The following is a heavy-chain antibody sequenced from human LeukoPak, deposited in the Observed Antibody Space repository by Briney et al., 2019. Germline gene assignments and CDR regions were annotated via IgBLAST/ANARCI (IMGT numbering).Heavy chain of an antibody. V-gene: IGHV4-34*01. D-gene: IGHD3-22*01. CDR1: GGSFSGYY. J-gene: IGHJ4*02. CDR2: INHSGST. Sequence: SETLSLTCAVCGGSFSGYYWSWMRQPPGKGLEWIGEINHSGSTNYNPSLKSRVTISVDTSKNQFSLKLSSVTAADTAVYYCARSRPVWYYDSSCYYLDCWGGGSLVTVSS. CDR3: ARSRPVWYYDSSCYYLDC.